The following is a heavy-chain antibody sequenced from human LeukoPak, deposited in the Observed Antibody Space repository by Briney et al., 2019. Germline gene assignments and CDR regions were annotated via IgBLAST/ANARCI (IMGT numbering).Heavy chain of an antibody. CDR3: ARDGPVGGSKPELSRAFDI. Sequence: GASVKVSCKASGYTFTSHHMHWVRQAPGQGLEWIGIINPSGGSTSYAQKFQGRVTMTRDMSTSTVYMELSSLRSEDTAVYYCARDGPVGGSKPELSRAFDIWGQGTMVTVSS. CDR2: INPSGGST. CDR1: GYTFTSHH. V-gene: IGHV1-46*01. D-gene: IGHD1-26*01. J-gene: IGHJ3*02.